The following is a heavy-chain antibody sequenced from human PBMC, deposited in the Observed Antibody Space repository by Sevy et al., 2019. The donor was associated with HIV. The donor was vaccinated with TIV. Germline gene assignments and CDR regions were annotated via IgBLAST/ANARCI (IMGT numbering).Heavy chain of an antibody. D-gene: IGHD3-22*01. V-gene: IGHV3-23*01. Sequence: GGSLRLSCAASGITFKNYAMNWVRQAPGKGLNWVSSIFGSVGTTYYADSVRGRFTISRDTSKNTLFLQMNSLRTEDTALYYCAGGRFDSSGSFDAFDIWGQGTMVTVSS. CDR1: GITFKNYA. CDR2: IFGSVGTT. CDR3: AGGRFDSSGSFDAFDI. J-gene: IGHJ3*02.